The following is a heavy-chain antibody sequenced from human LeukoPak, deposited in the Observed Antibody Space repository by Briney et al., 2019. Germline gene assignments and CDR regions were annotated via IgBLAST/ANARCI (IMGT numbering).Heavy chain of an antibody. D-gene: IGHD3-16*01. CDR2: IIPIFGTA. CDR1: SYTFTNYA. V-gene: IGHV1-69*06. J-gene: IGHJ4*02. CDR3: AIGGGGDFDY. Sequence: ASVKVSCKASSYTFTNYAFTWVRQAPGQGLEWMGGIIPIFGTANYAQKFQGRVTITADKSTSTAYMELSSLRSDDTAVYYCAIGGGGDFDYWGQGTLVTVSS.